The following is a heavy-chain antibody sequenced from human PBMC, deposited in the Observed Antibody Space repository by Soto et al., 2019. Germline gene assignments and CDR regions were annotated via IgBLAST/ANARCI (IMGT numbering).Heavy chain of an antibody. Sequence: QVQLVQSGAEVKKPGSSVKVSCKASEGTFGNSAISWVRQAPGQGLEWMGGIIPSFATGNSAPEFQGRLTITADKSTTTAYMELSSLRSEDTAVYYCARSYYGSGSYWFYGVDVWGQGTTVTVSS. D-gene: IGHD3-10*01. CDR1: EGTFGNSA. J-gene: IGHJ6*02. CDR2: IIPSFATG. CDR3: ARSYYGSGSYWFYGVDV. V-gene: IGHV1-69*06.